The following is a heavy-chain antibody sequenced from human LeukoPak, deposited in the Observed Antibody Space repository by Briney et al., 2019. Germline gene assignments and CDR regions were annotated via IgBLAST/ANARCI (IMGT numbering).Heavy chain of an antibody. Sequence: GASVKVSCKASGYTFTSYDINWVRQATGQGLEWMGWMNPNSGNTGYAQKFQGRVTITRNTSISAAYMELSSLRSEDTAVYYCARLTGTEGAFDIWGQGTMVTVSS. D-gene: IGHD1/OR15-1a*01. CDR1: GYTFTSYD. V-gene: IGHV1-8*03. CDR2: MNPNSGNT. J-gene: IGHJ3*02. CDR3: ARLTGTEGAFDI.